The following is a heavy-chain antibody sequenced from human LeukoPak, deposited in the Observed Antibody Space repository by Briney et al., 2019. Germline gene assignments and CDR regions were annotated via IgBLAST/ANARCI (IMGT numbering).Heavy chain of an antibody. D-gene: IGHD3-16*02. CDR1: GYTFTNYA. Sequence: ASVKVSCKASGYTFTNYAMNWVRQAPGQGLEWMGWIHPSTGYPTYAQDFTGRFVFSLDTSVSTTYLQISSLKAEDTAVYYCARAYQRLGQLSLPDYWGQGTLVTVSS. CDR2: IHPSTGYP. CDR3: ARAYQRLGQLSLPDY. V-gene: IGHV7-4-1*02. J-gene: IGHJ4*02.